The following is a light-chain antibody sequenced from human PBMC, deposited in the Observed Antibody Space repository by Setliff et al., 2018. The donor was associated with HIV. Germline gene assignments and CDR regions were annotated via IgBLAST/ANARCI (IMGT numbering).Light chain of an antibody. CDR3: AAWDDNLSCEL. V-gene: IGLV1-47*01. CDR1: SSNIGTSY. J-gene: IGLJ2*01. Sequence: QSALTQPPSASGTPGQRVTISCSGSSSNIGTSYVYWYQQLPGTAPKLLIYRNNQRPSGVPNRFSGSKSGTSASLAISGLRSEDEADYYCAAWDDNLSCELFGGGTKVTVL. CDR2: RNN.